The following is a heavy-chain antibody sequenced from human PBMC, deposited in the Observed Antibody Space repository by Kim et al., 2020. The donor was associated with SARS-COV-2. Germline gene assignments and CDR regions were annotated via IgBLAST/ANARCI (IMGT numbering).Heavy chain of an antibody. Sequence: GGSLRLSCAASGFTFSSYGMHWVRQAPGKGLEWVAVISYDGSNKYYADSVKGRFTISRDNSKNTLYLQMNSLRAEDTAVYYCARGGREDYYYYYGMDVWGHGTTVTVSS. CDR3: ARGGREDYYYYYGMDV. CDR2: ISYDGSNK. CDR1: GFTFSSYG. V-gene: IGHV3-33*05. D-gene: IGHD3-16*01. J-gene: IGHJ6*02.